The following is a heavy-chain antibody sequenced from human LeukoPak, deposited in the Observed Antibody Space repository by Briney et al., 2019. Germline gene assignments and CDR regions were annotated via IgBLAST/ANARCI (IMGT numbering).Heavy chain of an antibody. D-gene: IGHD3-22*01. CDR1: GFTFSSYA. V-gene: IGHV3-64*01. CDR2: ISSNGGST. Sequence: GGSLRLSCAASGFTFSSYAMHWVRQAPGKGLEYVSAISSNGGSTYYANSVKGRFTISRDNSKNTLYLQMGSLRAEDMAVYYCARSLTYYYDSSGYYHQMDYWGQGTLVTVSS. CDR3: ARSLTYYYDSSGYYHQMDY. J-gene: IGHJ4*02.